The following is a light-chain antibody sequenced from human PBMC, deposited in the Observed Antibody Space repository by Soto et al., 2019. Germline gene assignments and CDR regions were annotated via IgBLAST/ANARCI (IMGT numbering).Light chain of an antibody. Sequence: QSALTQPASVSGSPEQSITISCTGTSSDVGNYNLVSWYQQHPGKAPKLMIYEGSKRPSGVSNRFSGSKSGNTASLTISILQAEDEADYYCCSYAGSSTYVFGTGTQVTVL. CDR3: CSYAGSSTYV. J-gene: IGLJ1*01. CDR2: EGS. CDR1: SSDVGNYNL. V-gene: IGLV2-23*01.